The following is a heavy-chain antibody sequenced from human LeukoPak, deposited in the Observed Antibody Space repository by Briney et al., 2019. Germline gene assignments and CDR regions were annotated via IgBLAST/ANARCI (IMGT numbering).Heavy chain of an antibody. CDR3: ARDLTIFGYYYMDV. J-gene: IGHJ6*03. CDR1: GYTFTAYY. V-gene: IGHV1-2*06. CDR2: IIPNHGGT. Sequence: GASVRVPCKASGYTFTAYYIHWVRQAPGQGLEWMGRIIPNHGGTNYAQKFQGRVTMTRDKSINTAYMELSSLRSVDTAVYYCARDLTIFGYYYMDVWGKGTTVTVSS. D-gene: IGHD3-3*01.